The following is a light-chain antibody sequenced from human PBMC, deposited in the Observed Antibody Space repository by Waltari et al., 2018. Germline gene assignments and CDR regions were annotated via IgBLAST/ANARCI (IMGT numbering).Light chain of an antibody. J-gene: IGKJ1*01. Sequence: DIVMTQSPDSLAMSLGERATIHCKTSQSLLYSSNGQKYLAWFQQKPGQPPKLLIYWASIRESGVPDRFSGSGSETDFTLTISSLQAEDVAIYYCQQFHSYPRTFGQGTKVEIK. CDR3: QQFHSYPRT. CDR2: WAS. CDR1: QSLLYSSNGQKY. V-gene: IGKV4-1*01.